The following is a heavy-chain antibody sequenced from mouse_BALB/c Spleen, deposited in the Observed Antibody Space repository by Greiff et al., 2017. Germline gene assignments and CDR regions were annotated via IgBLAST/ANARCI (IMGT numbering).Heavy chain of an antibody. CDR3: ARDPLYYYAMDY. CDR1: GFTFSSYA. V-gene: IGHV5-6-5*01. J-gene: IGHJ4*01. D-gene: IGHD6-5*01. CDR2: ISSGGST. Sequence: EVQGVESGGGLVKPGGSLKLSCAASGFTFSSYAMSWVRQTPEKRLEWVASISSGGSTYYPDSVKGRFTISRDNARNILYLQMSSLRSEDTAMYYCARDPLYYYAMDYWGQGTSVTVSS.